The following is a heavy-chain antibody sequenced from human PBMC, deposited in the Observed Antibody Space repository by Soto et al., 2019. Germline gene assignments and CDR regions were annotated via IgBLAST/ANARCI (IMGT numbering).Heavy chain of an antibody. D-gene: IGHD6-6*01. CDR1: GGTFSSYA. V-gene: IGHV1-69*13. CDR2: IIPIFGTA. CDR3: ARDRKEQLRAWYYYYGMDV. J-gene: IGHJ6*02. Sequence: SVKVSCKGTGGTFSSYAISWVRQAPGQWLEWMGGIIPIFGTANYAQKFQGRVTITADESTSTAYMELSSLRSEDTAVYYCARDRKEQLRAWYYYYGMDVWGQGTTVTVSS.